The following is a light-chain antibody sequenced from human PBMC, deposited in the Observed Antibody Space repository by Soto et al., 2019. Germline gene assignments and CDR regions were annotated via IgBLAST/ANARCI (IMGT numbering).Light chain of an antibody. Sequence: EIVLTQSPGTLSLSPGERATLSCRASQSVSSSLAWYQQKPGQAPRVLMYGASSRATGLPARFSGSGSGTDFTITISGLEPEDFAVYHCQQYGSSPRTFGKGTKVEIK. V-gene: IGKV3-20*01. CDR1: QSVSSS. CDR3: QQYGSSPRT. CDR2: GAS. J-gene: IGKJ1*01.